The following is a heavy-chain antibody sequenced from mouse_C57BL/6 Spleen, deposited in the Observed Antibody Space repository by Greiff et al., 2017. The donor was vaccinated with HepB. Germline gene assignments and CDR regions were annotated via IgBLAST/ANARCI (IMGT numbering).Heavy chain of an antibody. V-gene: IGHV1-50*01. CDR2: IDPADSDT. J-gene: IGHJ4*01. D-gene: IGHD2-14*01. CDR1: GYTFTSYW. Sequence: QVQLQQSGPELVKPGASVKISCKASGYTFTSYWMQWVKQRPGQGLEWIGEIDPADSDTNYNQKFKGKATLTADTSSSTAYMQLSSLTSEDAAVYYGARVLQAYYYEMDYWGQGTSVTVSS. CDR3: ARVLQAYYYEMDY.